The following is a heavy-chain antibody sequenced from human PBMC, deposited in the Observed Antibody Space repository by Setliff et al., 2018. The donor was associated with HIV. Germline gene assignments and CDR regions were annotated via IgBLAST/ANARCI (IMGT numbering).Heavy chain of an antibody. V-gene: IGHV1-69*05. CDR2: IIPIFGTA. J-gene: IGHJ6*03. Sequence: SVKVSCKASGGTFSSYAIGWVRQAPGQGLEWMGGIIPIFGTANYAQKFQGRVTITTDESTSTAYMELSSLRSEDTAVYYCARDNYPSGSLERYYYYYMDVWGKGTTVTVSS. CDR1: GGTFSSYA. CDR3: ARDNYPSGSLERYYYYYMDV. D-gene: IGHD3-10*01.